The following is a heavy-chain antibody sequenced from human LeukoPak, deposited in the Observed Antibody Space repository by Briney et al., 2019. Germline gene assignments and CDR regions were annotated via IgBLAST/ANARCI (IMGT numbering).Heavy chain of an antibody. CDR1: GFTFSDYN. Sequence: GGSLRLSCAASGFTFSDYNMNWVRQAPGKGLEWVSYISSSSSTICYADSVKGRLTISRDSAKNSLYLQMNSLRAEDAAVYYCARDRLAVAGRGYFDYWGQGTLVTVSS. D-gene: IGHD6-19*01. CDR3: ARDRLAVAGRGYFDY. CDR2: ISSSSSTI. V-gene: IGHV3-48*01. J-gene: IGHJ4*02.